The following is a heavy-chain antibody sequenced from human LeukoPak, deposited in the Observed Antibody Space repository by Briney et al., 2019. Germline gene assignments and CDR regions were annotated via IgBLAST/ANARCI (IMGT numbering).Heavy chain of an antibody. Sequence: GGSLRLSCAASGFTVSNNYMSWVRQAPGKGLEWVSVIYSGGSTYYADSVKGRFTISRDNSKNTLYLQMNSLRAEDTAVYYCAKEGGYSSSWALDYWGQGTLVTVSS. CDR2: IYSGGST. CDR1: GFTVSNNY. CDR3: AKEGGYSSSWALDY. J-gene: IGHJ4*02. V-gene: IGHV3-66*01. D-gene: IGHD6-13*01.